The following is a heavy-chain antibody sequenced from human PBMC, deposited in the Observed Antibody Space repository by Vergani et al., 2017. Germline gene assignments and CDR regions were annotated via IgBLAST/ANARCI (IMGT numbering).Heavy chain of an antibody. CDR3: ARDGPLGYCSGGSCYPIYYYYGMDV. D-gene: IGHD2-15*01. Sequence: EVQLVESGGGLVQPGGSLRLSCAASGFNFSSYSMNWVRQAPGKGLEWVSYISSSSSTIYYADSVKGRFTISRDNAKNSLYLQMNSLRAEDTAVYYCARDGPLGYCSGGSCYPIYYYYGMDVWGQGTTVTVSS. V-gene: IGHV3-48*01. CDR1: GFNFSSYS. J-gene: IGHJ6*02. CDR2: ISSSSSTI.